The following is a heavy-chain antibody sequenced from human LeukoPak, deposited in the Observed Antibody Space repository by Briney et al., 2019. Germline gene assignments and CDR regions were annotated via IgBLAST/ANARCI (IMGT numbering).Heavy chain of an antibody. J-gene: IGHJ4*02. V-gene: IGHV5-51*01. CDR2: IYPGDSDT. Sequence: GESLKISCKGSGYSFTIYWIGWVRQMPGKGLEWMGIIYPGDSDTRYSPSFQGQVTISADKSISTAYLQWSSLKASDTAMYYCARRPYYYDSSGYYQYYFDYWGQGTLVTVSS. D-gene: IGHD3-22*01. CDR1: GYSFTIYW. CDR3: ARRPYYYDSSGYYQYYFDY.